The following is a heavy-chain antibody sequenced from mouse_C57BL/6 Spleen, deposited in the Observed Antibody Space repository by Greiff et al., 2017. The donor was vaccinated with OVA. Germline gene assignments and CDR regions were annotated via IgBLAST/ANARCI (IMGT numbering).Heavy chain of an antibody. J-gene: IGHJ4*01. CDR1: GYTFTDYN. CDR3: ARSAGYGYDYAMDD. D-gene: IGHD2-2*01. Sequence: VQLQQSGPELVKPGASVKIPCKASGYTFTDYNMDWVKQSPGQSLEWIGDINPNNGGTIYNQKFKGKATLTVDKSSSTAYMGLRSLTSEDTAVYYCARSAGYGYDYAMDDWGQAPSVTVAS. CDR2: INPNNGGT. V-gene: IGHV1-18*01.